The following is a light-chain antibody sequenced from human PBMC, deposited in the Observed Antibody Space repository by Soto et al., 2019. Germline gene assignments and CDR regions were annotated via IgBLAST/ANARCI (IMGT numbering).Light chain of an antibody. J-gene: IGLJ2*01. Sequence: QSVLTQPPSASGTPGQRFTISCSGSSSNIGSNYVYWYQQLPVTAPKLLIYRNNQRPSGVPDRFSGSKSGTSASLAISGLRSEDEADYYCAAWDDSLSGVVFGGGTKLTVL. CDR3: AAWDDSLSGVV. CDR1: SSNIGSNY. V-gene: IGLV1-47*01. CDR2: RNN.